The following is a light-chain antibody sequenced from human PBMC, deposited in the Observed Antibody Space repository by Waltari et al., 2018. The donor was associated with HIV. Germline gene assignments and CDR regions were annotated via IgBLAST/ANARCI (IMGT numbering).Light chain of an antibody. Sequence: QSALTQPPSASGSPGQSVTISCTGTSSDVEGYNSVSWYQQLPGKAPRLMIFEVTKRTSGVPDRFSGSQSGKQAALTVSGIQTEDDADYYCSSHAGSNLFVVFGGGTKLTVL. V-gene: IGLV2-8*01. CDR3: SSHAGSNLFVV. CDR2: EVT. CDR1: SSDVEGYNS. J-gene: IGLJ2*01.